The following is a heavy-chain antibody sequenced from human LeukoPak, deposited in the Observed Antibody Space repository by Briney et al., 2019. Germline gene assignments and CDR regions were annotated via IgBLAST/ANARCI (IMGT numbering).Heavy chain of an antibody. Sequence: SVKVSCKASGGTFSSYAISWVRQAPGQGLEWMGGIIPIFGTANYARKFQGRVTITADESTSTAYMELSSLRSEDTAVYYCAGVYHGESFDYWGQGTLVTVSS. CDR3: AGVYHGESFDY. J-gene: IGHJ4*02. CDR1: GGTFSSYA. CDR2: IIPIFGTA. V-gene: IGHV1-69*01. D-gene: IGHD3-10*01.